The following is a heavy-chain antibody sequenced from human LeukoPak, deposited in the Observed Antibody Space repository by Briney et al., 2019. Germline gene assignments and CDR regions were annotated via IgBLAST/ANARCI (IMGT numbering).Heavy chain of an antibody. D-gene: IGHD2-2*01. J-gene: IGHJ4*02. CDR2: IYYSGST. CDR1: GFTFSSYA. Sequence: GSLRLSCAASGFTFSSYAMSWVRQAPGKGLEWIGSIYYSGSTYYNPSLKSRVTISVDTSKNQFSLKLSSVTAADTAVYYCAREGYCSSTSCFPGPDYWGQGTLVTVSS. V-gene: IGHV4-39*02. CDR3: AREGYCSSTSCFPGPDY.